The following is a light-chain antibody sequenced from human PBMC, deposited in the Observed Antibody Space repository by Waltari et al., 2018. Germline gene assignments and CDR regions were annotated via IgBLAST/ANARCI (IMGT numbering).Light chain of an antibody. CDR2: GAS. J-gene: IGKJ2*01. V-gene: IGKV3-20*01. CDR3: QQYGSSILYT. CDR1: QSLTKRY. Sequence: VLTQSPGTLSLSQGERATLSCRASQSLTKRYLAWYQQKPGQAPSLLIYGASSRAVGIPDRFSGSGSGTDFTLTISRLEPEDSAVYYCQQYGSSILYTFGQGTKLEIK.